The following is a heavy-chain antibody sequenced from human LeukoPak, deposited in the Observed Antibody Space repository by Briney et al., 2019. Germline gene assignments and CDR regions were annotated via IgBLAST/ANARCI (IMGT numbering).Heavy chain of an antibody. D-gene: IGHD2-21*02. J-gene: IGHJ4*02. CDR2: IYSGGST. CDR3: AKDNGDCGGDCYLGTYYFDY. V-gene: IGHV3-53*05. CDR1: GFTVSSNY. Sequence: AGGSLRLSCAASGFTVSSNYMNWVRQAPGKGLEWVSVIYSGGSTYYADSVKGRFTISRDNSKNTLYLQMNSLRAEDTAVYYCAKDNGDCGGDCYLGTYYFDYWGQGTLVTVSS.